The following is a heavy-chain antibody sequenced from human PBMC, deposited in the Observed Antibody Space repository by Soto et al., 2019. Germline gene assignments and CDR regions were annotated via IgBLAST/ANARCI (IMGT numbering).Heavy chain of an antibody. J-gene: IGHJ4*02. D-gene: IGHD2-15*01. CDR1: GYSFTSYW. CDR3: ARHSSSGPFDY. V-gene: IGHV5-10-1*01. Sequence: GEPLKISCKGYGYSFTSYWITWVRQMPGKGLEWMGRIDPSDSYNNYSPAFQGHVTISADKSISTAYLQWNSLKASDTAMYYCARHSSSGPFDYWGQGCLVTVS. CDR2: IDPSDSYN.